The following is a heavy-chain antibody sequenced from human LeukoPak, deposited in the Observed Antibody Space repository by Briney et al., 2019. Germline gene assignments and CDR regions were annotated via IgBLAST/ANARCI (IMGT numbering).Heavy chain of an antibody. D-gene: IGHD6-19*01. CDR1: GGSFSGYY. J-gene: IGHJ4*02. V-gene: IGHV4-34*01. CDR2: INHSGST. CDR3: ARGGRSSGWYSVY. Sequence: SETLSLTCAVYGGSFSGYYWSWIRQPPGKGLEWIGEINHSGSTNYNPSLTSRVTISVDTSKNQISLKLSSVTAADTAVYYCARGGRSSGWYSVYWGQGTLVTVSS.